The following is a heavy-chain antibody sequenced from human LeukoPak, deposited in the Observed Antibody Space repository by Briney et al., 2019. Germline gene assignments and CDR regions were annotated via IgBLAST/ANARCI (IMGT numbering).Heavy chain of an antibody. CDR2: ISYDGSNK. J-gene: IGHJ6*02. Sequence: GGSLRLSCAASGFTFSSYAMHWVRQAPGKGLEWVAVISYDGSNKYNADSEKGRFTISRDNSKNTPYLQMNSLRAEDTAVYYCARAMCEYSYGFCGMDVWGQGTTVTVSS. CDR3: ARAMCEYSYGFCGMDV. CDR1: GFTFSSYA. V-gene: IGHV3-30-3*01. D-gene: IGHD5-18*01.